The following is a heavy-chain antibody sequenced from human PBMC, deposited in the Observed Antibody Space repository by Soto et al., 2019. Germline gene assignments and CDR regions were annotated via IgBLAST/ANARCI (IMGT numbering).Heavy chain of an antibody. V-gene: IGHV3-72*01. CDR1: GFTLSDHY. J-gene: IGHJ4*02. CDR2: SRDKAQGYSI. D-gene: IGHD3-22*01. Sequence: EVQLVESGGGLVQPGGSLRLSCAGSGFTLSDHYIDWVRQAPGKGLEWVGRSRDKAQGYSITYAASVKGRFTTSRDESKNSVYLQMNSLKTEDTAVYYCVRARATDSRPDYWGQGTLVTVSS. CDR3: VRARATDSRPDY.